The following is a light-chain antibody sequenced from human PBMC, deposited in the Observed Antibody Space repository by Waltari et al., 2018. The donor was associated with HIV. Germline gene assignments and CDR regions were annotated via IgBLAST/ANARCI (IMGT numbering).Light chain of an antibody. V-gene: IGLV3-25*03. CDR1: ALPKQY. CDR3: QSPDSSGPWV. CDR2: KDT. J-gene: IGLJ3*02. Sequence: SYELTQPPSVPVSPGQTARITCSGDALPKQYAYWYQQKPGQAPVLVIYKDTERPSGIPERFSGSSSGTTVTLTISGVQAEDEADYYCQSPDSSGPWVFGGGTKLTVL.